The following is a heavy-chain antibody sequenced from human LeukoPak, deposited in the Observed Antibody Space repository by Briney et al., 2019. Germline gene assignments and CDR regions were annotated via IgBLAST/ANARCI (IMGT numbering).Heavy chain of an antibody. J-gene: IGHJ4*02. D-gene: IGHD2/OR15-2a*01. CDR3: AREGPRGNSQFDY. Sequence: PGGSLRLSCEASGFTFSNYGMHWVRQAPGKGLEWVALIWYDGSNKYYTDSVKGRLTISRDNSKDTLFLQMNSLRAEDTAVYYCAREGPRGNSQFDYWGQGTLVTVSS. CDR1: GFTFSNYG. V-gene: IGHV3-33*01. CDR2: IWYDGSNK.